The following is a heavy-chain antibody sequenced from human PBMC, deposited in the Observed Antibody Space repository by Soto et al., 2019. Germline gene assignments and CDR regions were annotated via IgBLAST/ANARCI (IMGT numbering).Heavy chain of an antibody. Sequence: SETLSLTCAVSGHSIRSNTWWGWIRRPPGKCLEWIGLIYYSGSIHYNPSLKSRLILSVYTSKNQFSLKLTSATAADTAVYYCARDFKRYSSSPGPLEYWGQGTLVTVSS. V-gene: IGHV4-28*03. J-gene: IGHJ4*02. CDR2: IYYSGSI. CDR1: GHSIRSNTW. CDR3: ARDFKRYSSSPGPLEY. D-gene: IGHD6-6*01.